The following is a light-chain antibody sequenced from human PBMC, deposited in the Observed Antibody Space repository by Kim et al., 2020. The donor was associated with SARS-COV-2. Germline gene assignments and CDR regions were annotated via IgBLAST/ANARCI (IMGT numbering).Light chain of an antibody. CDR1: QSVSSSY. J-gene: IGKJ1*01. CDR2: GAS. V-gene: IGKV3-20*01. Sequence: SPGERATLSCRPSQSVSSSYLAWYQQKPGQAPRRLIYGASSRATGIPDRFSGSGSVTDFTLTISRLEPEDFAVYYCQQYGSSSWTFGQGTKVDIK. CDR3: QQYGSSSWT.